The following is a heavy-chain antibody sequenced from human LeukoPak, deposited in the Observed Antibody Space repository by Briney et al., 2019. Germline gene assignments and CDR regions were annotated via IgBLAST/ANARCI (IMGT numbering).Heavy chain of an antibody. D-gene: IGHD5-18*01. CDR3: ARDAGAPGGYSYGYGFDY. J-gene: IGHJ4*02. Sequence: SQTLSLTCAISGDSVSSNSAAWNWIRQSPSRGLEWLGRTYYRSKWYNDYAVSVKSRITINPDTSKNQFSLQLNSVTPEDTAVYYCARDAGAPGGYSYGYGFDYWGQGTLATVSS. V-gene: IGHV6-1*01. CDR2: TYYRSKWYN. CDR1: GDSVSSNSAA.